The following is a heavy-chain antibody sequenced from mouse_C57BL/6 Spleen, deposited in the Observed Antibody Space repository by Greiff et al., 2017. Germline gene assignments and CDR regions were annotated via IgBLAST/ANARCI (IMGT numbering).Heavy chain of an antibody. D-gene: IGHD2-3*01. V-gene: IGHV1-64*01. CDR1: GYTFTSYW. CDR2: IHPNSGST. CDR3: ARSGLLVGVDY. Sequence: QVQLQQPGAELVKPGASVKLSCKASGYTFTSYWMHWVKQRPGQGLEWIGMIHPNSGSTNYNEKFKSKATLTVDKSSSTAYMQLSSLTSEDSAVYYCARSGLLVGVDYWGQGTTLTVSS. J-gene: IGHJ2*01.